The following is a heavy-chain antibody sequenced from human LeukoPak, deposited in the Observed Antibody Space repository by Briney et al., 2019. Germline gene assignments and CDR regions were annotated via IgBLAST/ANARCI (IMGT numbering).Heavy chain of an antibody. CDR1: GGSISRGVYY. D-gene: IGHD6-6*01. V-gene: IGHV4-61*02. J-gene: IGHJ4*02. CDR2: VYPSGTT. CDR3: ARLYGSASIGVHYFDY. Sequence: SETLSLTCTVSGGSISRGVYYWSWIRQPAGKGLEWIGRVYPSGTTNYDPSLKSRVTISVDTSKNQFSLKLSSVTAADTAIYYCARLYGSASIGVHYFDYWGQGTLVTVSS.